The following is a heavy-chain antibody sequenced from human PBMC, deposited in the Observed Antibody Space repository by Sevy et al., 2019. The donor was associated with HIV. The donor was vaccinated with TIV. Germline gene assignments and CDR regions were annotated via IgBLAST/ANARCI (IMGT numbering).Heavy chain of an antibody. CDR3: AREGCTKPHDY. CDR2: LSFGCGKI. V-gene: IGHV3-23*01. CDR1: GFTFNIYS. J-gene: IGHJ4*02. D-gene: IGHD2-8*01. Sequence: GGSLRLSCAASGFTFNIYSMSWVRQTPGKGLEWVTTLSFGCGKINHADSGKGRFTMTSDDSKNAVYLQMNIMRVEDTVIYYCAREGCTKPHDYWGQGTLVTVSS.